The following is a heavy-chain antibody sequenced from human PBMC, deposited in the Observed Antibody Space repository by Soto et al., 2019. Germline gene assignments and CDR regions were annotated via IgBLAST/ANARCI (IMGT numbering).Heavy chain of an antibody. J-gene: IGHJ6*04. Sequence: ASVKVSCKASGYTFTGYYMHWVRQAPGQGLEWMGWINPNSGGTNYAQKFQGWVTMTRDTSISTAYMELSRLRSDDTAVYYCVREDDSSSSIGMDVWGKGTTVTVSS. CDR2: INPNSGGT. CDR3: VREDDSSSSIGMDV. D-gene: IGHD6-6*01. V-gene: IGHV1-2*04. CDR1: GYTFTGYY.